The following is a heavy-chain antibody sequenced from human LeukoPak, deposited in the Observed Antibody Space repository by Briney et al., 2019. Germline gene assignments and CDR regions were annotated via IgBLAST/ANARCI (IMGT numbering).Heavy chain of an antibody. Sequence: SETLSPTCAVYGGSFSGYYWSWIRQPPGKGLEWIGEINHSGSTNYNPSLKSRVTISVDTSKNQFSLKLSSVTAADTAVYYCARGVLVGATRKFDYWGQGTLVTVSS. CDR1: GGSFSGYY. V-gene: IGHV4-34*01. CDR3: ARGVLVGATRKFDY. J-gene: IGHJ4*02. CDR2: INHSGST. D-gene: IGHD1-26*01.